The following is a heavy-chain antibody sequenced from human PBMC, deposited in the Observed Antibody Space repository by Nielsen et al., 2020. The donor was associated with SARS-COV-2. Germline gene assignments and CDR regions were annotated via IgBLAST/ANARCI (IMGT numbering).Heavy chain of an antibody. CDR2: ISSSRSYI. V-gene: IGHV3-21*01. D-gene: IGHD3-3*01. J-gene: IGHJ3*02. CDR3: AIGTIFGVSDAFDI. Sequence: WIRQRPGKGLEWVSSISSSRSYIYYADSVKGRFTISRDNAKNSLYLQMNSLRAEDTAVYYCAIGTIFGVSDAFDIWGQGTMVTVSS.